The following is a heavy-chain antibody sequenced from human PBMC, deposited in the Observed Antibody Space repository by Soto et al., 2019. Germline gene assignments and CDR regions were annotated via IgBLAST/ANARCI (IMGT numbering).Heavy chain of an antibody. D-gene: IGHD6-13*01. J-gene: IGHJ3*02. CDR3: ARDSGRFIDSLPSPLRGRMAAAGSKDALDI. CDR2: IYYSGHT. V-gene: IGHV4-59*01. Sequence: PSETLSLTCTVSGGSLTSYYWSWIRQPPGKGLEWIGYIYYSGHTNHNPSLKSRVTISVDTSKNQFSLKLSSVTAADTAVYYCARDSGRFIDSLPSPLRGRMAAAGSKDALDIWGQGTMVTVSS. CDR1: GGSLTSYY.